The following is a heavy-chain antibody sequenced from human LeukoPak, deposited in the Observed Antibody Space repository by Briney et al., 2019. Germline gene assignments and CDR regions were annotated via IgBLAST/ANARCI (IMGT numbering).Heavy chain of an antibody. V-gene: IGHV3-23*01. J-gene: IGHJ5*02. CDR3: ARDLFRDYGDYYNWFDP. D-gene: IGHD4-17*01. CDR1: GFTFSTYA. CDR2: ISNSGDST. Sequence: GGSLRLSCAASGFTFSTYAMSWVRQAPGKGLEWVSSISNSGDSTFYADSVKGRFTISRDNAKNSLYLQMNSLRAEDTAVYYCARDLFRDYGDYYNWFDPWGQGTLVTVSS.